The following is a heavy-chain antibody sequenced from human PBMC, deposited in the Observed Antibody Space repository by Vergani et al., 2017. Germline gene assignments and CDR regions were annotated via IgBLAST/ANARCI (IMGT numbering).Heavy chain of an antibody. J-gene: IGHJ3*02. CDR2: IYWNDDK. CDR3: AHHDGDPDAFDI. CDR1: GFSLSTSGVG. D-gene: IGHD4-17*01. V-gene: IGHV2-5*01. Sequence: QITLTESGPTLVKPTQTLTLPCTFSGFSLSTSGVGVGWIRQPPGKALEWLALIYWNDDKRYSSSLKSRLTITKDTSKNQVVLTMTNMDPVDTATYYCAHHDGDPDAFDIWGQGTMVTVSS.